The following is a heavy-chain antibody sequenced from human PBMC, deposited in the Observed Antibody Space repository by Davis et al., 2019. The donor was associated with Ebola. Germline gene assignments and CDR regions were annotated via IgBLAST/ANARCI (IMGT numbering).Heavy chain of an antibody. D-gene: IGHD1-7*01. J-gene: IGHJ5*02. CDR3: AREPTSGTTAWFDP. Sequence: GGSLRLSCAASGFTFSSYGMHWVRQAPGKGLEWVAVISYDGSNKYYADSVKGRFTISRDNSKNTLFVHMNSLRPEDTAVYYCAREPTSGTTAWFDPWGQGTLVIVSS. CDR1: GFTFSSYG. CDR2: ISYDGSNK. V-gene: IGHV3-30*03.